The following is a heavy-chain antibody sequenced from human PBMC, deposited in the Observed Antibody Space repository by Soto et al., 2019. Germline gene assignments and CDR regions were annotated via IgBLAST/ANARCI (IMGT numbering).Heavy chain of an antibody. CDR2: ISSSSSYI. J-gene: IGHJ3*02. V-gene: IGHV3-21*01. CDR1: GFTFSSYS. Sequence: GGSPRLSCAASGFTFSSYSMNWFRQAPGKGLEWVSSISSSSSYIYYADSVKGRFTISRDNAKNSLYLQMNSLRAEDTAVYYWARDLRAAAACAFDSWGQGTMVTVSS. CDR3: ARDLRAAAACAFDS. D-gene: IGHD6-13*01.